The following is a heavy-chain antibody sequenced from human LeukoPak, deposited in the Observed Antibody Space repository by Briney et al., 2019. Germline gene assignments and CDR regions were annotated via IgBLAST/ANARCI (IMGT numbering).Heavy chain of an antibody. D-gene: IGHD3-10*01. Sequence: SETLSLTCTVSGGSISSYYWSWIRQPPGKGLECIGYIFYSGSTNYNPSLKSRVTISVDTSKNQFSLKLSSVTAADTAVYYCARVYGSGSYGAFDIWGQGTMVTVSS. J-gene: IGHJ3*02. V-gene: IGHV4-59*01. CDR2: IFYSGST. CDR3: ARVYGSGSYGAFDI. CDR1: GGSISSYY.